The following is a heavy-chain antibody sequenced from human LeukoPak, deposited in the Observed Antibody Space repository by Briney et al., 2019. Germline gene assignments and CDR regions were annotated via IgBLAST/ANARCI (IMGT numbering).Heavy chain of an antibody. Sequence: SETLSLTCTVSGDSISSYYWYWFRQPPGKELEWIACIYYSGITHYNPSLKSRVTISLDTSKNQFSLRLSSVTAADTAVYYCAREGTVRTYDQWGQGTLVTVSS. CDR2: IYYSGIT. D-gene: IGHD1/OR15-1a*01. CDR1: GDSISSYY. V-gene: IGHV4-59*12. CDR3: AREGTVRTYDQ. J-gene: IGHJ4*02.